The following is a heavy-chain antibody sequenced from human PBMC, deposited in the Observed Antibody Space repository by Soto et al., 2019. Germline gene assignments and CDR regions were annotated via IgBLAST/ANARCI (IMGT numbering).Heavy chain of an antibody. J-gene: IGHJ4*02. CDR1: GGSISSNY. CDR3: ARHVRDCSDYYREIDY. D-gene: IGHD6-25*01. Sequence: SETLSLTCTVSGGSISSNYWSWIRQAPGKGLEWIGNIYYSGSTNYNPSLKSRVTISVDTSKNQFSLKLSSVTAGDTAVFYFARHVRDCSDYYREIDYWGQGTLVTVSS. V-gene: IGHV4-59*08. CDR2: IYYSGST.